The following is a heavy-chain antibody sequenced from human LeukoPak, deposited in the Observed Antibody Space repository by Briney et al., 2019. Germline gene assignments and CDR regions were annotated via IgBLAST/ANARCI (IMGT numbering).Heavy chain of an antibody. CDR2: IYYSGST. CDR3: ARLKYSGSYPTPSFDY. Sequence: SETLSLTCTVSDGSISSGGYYWGWIRQPPGKGLEWIGSIYYSGSTYYNPSLKSRVTISVDTSKNQFSLKLSSVTAADTAVYYCARLKYSGSYPTPSFDYWGQGTLVTVSS. D-gene: IGHD1-26*01. CDR1: DGSISSGGYY. V-gene: IGHV4-39*01. J-gene: IGHJ4*02.